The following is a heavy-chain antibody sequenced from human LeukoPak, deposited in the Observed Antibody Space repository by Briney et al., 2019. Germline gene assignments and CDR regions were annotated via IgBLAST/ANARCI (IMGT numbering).Heavy chain of an antibody. Sequence: PGGSLRLSCAASGFTFSNYAMSWVRQAPGKGLECVSVISDSGGSTDYADSVKRRFTISRDNSKNTLYLKMNSLRAEDTAVYYCAKHIAARPSYFDYWGQGTLVTVSS. V-gene: IGHV3-23*01. CDR3: AKHIAARPSYFDY. CDR2: ISDSGGST. D-gene: IGHD6-6*01. J-gene: IGHJ4*02. CDR1: GFTFSNYA.